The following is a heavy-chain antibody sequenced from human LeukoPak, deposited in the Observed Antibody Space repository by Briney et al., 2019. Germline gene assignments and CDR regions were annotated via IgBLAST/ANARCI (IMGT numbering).Heavy chain of an antibody. V-gene: IGHV1-69*13. CDR1: GGTFISYA. Sequence: SVKVSCKASGGTFISYAISWVRQAPGQGLEWMGGIIPIFGTANYAQKFQGRVTITADESTSTAYMGLSSLRAEDTAVYYCAREQYCSGGSCYFGYWGQGTLVTVSS. CDR3: AREQYCSGGSCYFGY. D-gene: IGHD2-15*01. CDR2: IIPIFGTA. J-gene: IGHJ4*02.